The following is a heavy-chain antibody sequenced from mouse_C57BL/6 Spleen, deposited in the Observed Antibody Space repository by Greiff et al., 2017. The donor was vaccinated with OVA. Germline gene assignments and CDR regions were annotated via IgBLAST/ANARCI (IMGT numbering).Heavy chain of an antibody. CDR2: IYPGDGDP. J-gene: IGHJ3*01. CDR1: GYAFSSSW. Sequence: VQLQQSGPELVKPGASVKISCKASGYAFSSSWMNWVKQRPGKGLEWIGRIYPGDGDPNYNGKFKGKATLTADKSSSTAYMQLSSLTSEDSAVYFCARDGYDAYWGQGTLVTVSA. D-gene: IGHD2-2*01. V-gene: IGHV1-82*01. CDR3: ARDGYDAY.